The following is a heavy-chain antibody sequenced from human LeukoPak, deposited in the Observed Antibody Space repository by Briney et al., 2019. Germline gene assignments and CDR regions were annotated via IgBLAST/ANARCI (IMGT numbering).Heavy chain of an antibody. J-gene: IGHJ5*02. CDR2: INPNSGGT. V-gene: IGHV1-2*02. Sequence: ASVKVSCKASGYTFTGYYMHWVRQAPGQGLEWMGWINPNSGGTNYAQKFQGRVTMTRDTSISTAYMELSRLRSDDTAVYYCARGGITMIVVNGFDPRGQGTLVTVSS. D-gene: IGHD3-22*01. CDR3: ARGGITMIVVNGFDP. CDR1: GYTFTGYY.